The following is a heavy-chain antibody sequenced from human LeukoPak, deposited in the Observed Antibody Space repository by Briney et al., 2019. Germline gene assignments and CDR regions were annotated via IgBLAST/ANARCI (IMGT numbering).Heavy chain of an antibody. CDR3: VRDFTPNYYERSGSNDVFDL. D-gene: IGHD3-22*01. Sequence: SGGSLRLSCAASGFSFSTYNMNWVRQAPGKDLEWVSSISSSSSYIYYADSVKGRFTISRDNAKNSLYLQMNSLRAEDTAVYYCVRDFTPNYYERSGSNDVFDLWGQGTMVIVSS. CDR1: GFSFSTYN. V-gene: IGHV3-21*01. CDR2: ISSSSSYI. J-gene: IGHJ3*01.